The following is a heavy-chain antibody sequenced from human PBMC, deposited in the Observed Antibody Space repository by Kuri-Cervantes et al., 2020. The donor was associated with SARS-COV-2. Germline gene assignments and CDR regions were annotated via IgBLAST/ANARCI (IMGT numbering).Heavy chain of an antibody. Sequence: LRLSCTVSGGSIRSSSYYWSWIRQPAGKGLEWIGFIYTSGSTNYNPSLKSRITMSIDMGNNQFSLKLNSVTAADTAIYYCARANSHSYYYYNYMDVWGQGTTVTVSS. CDR3: ARANSHSYYYYNYMDV. J-gene: IGHJ6*03. CDR2: IYTSGST. CDR1: GGSIRSSSYY. V-gene: IGHV4-61*02.